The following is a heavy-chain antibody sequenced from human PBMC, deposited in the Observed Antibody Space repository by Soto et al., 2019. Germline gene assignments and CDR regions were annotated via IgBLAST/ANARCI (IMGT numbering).Heavy chain of an antibody. CDR3: AAWQDAAFDI. V-gene: IGHV5-51*01. J-gene: IGHJ3*02. Sequence: GEALRISCKGSGYSFPTYCIGLVRQMPGKGLEWMGIIYPGDSDARYSPSFQGQVTISADKSISTAYLQWSRLKASDTAMYYCAAWQDAAFDIWGQGTMVT. CDR1: GYSFPTYC. CDR2: IYPGDSDA.